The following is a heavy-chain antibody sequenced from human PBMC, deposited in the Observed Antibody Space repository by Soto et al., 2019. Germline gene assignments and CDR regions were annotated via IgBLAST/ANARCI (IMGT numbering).Heavy chain of an antibody. D-gene: IGHD2-15*01. CDR2: IYYSGST. CDR3: ARHTPAISISDH. V-gene: IGHV4-39*01. J-gene: IGHJ4*02. Sequence: QLQLQESGPGLVKPSETLSLTCTVSGGSISSSSYYWGWIRQPPGKGLEWIGSIYYSGSTYYKPSLKSRVTISVDTSKDQFSRKLSSVTAADTAVYYCARHTPAISISDHWGQGTLVTVSS. CDR1: GGSISSSSYY.